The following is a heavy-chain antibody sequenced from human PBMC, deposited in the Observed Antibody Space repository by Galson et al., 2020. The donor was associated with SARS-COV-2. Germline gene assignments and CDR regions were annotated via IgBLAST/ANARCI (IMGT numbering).Heavy chain of an antibody. Sequence: GESLKISCAASGFTFSSYEMNWVRQAPGKGLEWVSYISSSGSTIYYADSVKGRFTISRDNAKNSLYLQMNSLRAEDTAVYYCARANSSGWFPDGRTLWYWGQGTLVTVSS. CDR3: ARANSSGWFPDGRTLWY. CDR1: GFTFSSYE. CDR2: ISSSGSTI. D-gene: IGHD6-19*01. V-gene: IGHV3-48*03. J-gene: IGHJ4*02.